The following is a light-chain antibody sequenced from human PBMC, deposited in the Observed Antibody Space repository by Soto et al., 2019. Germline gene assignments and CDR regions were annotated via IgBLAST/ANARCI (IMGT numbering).Light chain of an antibody. CDR1: SSDVGSYNY. J-gene: IGLJ2*01. Sequence: QSVLTQPPSASGSPGQSVTISCTGTSSDVGSYNYVSWYQQHPGKAPKVMIYDVNKRPSGVPDRFSGSKSGNTASLTISGLQTEDEADYYCGSYASASLIFGGGTKVTVL. CDR2: DVN. CDR3: GSYASASLI. V-gene: IGLV2-8*01.